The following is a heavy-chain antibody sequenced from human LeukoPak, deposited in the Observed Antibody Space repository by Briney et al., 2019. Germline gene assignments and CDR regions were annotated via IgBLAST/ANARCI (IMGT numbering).Heavy chain of an antibody. J-gene: IGHJ4*02. CDR2: IKSKTDGGTT. D-gene: IGHD1-1*01. V-gene: IGHV3-15*01. Sequence: GSLRRSCAASGFTFTNAWMSWVRQAPGKGVEWGGRIKSKTDGGTTDYAAPVKGRFTISRDDSKNTLYLQMNSLKTEDTAVYYCTTGNTRTYYFDYWGQGTLVTVSS. CDR1: GFTFTNAW. CDR3: TTGNTRTYYFDY.